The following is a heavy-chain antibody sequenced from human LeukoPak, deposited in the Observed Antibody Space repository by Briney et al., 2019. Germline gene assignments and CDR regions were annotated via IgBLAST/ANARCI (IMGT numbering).Heavy chain of an antibody. Sequence: GGSLRLSCAASGFTYRSYALSWVRQAPRKGLAWVSAISGSGGSTYYADSVKGRFTISRDNSKNTLYLQMNSLRAEDTAVYYCAKDGGGSAYFQHWGQGTLVTVSS. J-gene: IGHJ1*01. CDR1: GFTYRSYA. CDR3: AKDGGGSAYFQH. D-gene: IGHD2-15*01. V-gene: IGHV3-23*01. CDR2: ISGSGGST.